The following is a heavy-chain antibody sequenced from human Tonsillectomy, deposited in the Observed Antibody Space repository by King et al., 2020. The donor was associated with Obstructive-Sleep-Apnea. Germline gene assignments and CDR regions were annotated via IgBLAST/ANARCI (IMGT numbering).Heavy chain of an antibody. CDR2: IKSQGGGGKT. V-gene: IGHV3-15*01. Sequence: VQLVESGGGLVKPGGSLRVSCAVSGITFRDAWMSWVRQAPGKGLEGGGRIKSQGGGGKTDYAAPVKGRFIIPRDDSKNTLYLQMNSLKIEDTAVYYCTWMTTVTTIDFWGQGTQVTVSS. D-gene: IGHD4-17*01. CDR1: GITFRDAW. J-gene: IGHJ4*02. CDR3: TWMTTVTTIDF.